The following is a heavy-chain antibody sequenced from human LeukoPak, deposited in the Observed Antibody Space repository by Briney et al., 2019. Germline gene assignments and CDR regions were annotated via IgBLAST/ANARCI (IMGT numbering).Heavy chain of an antibody. D-gene: IGHD6-13*01. V-gene: IGHV3-23*01. CDR1: GFTFSSYA. Sequence: GGSLRLSCAASGFTFSSYAMSWVRQAPGKGLEWVSAISGSGGSTYYADSVKGRFTISRDNSKNTLYLQMNSLRAEDTAVYYCATSGYSSSWYTGEYYFDYWGQGTLVTVSS. J-gene: IGHJ4*02. CDR2: ISGSGGST. CDR3: ATSGYSSSWYTGEYYFDY.